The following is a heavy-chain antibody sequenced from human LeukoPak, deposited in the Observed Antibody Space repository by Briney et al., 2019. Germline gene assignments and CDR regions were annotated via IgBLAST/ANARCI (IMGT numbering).Heavy chain of an antibody. V-gene: IGHV4-38-2*02. CDR2: IYHSGST. CDR3: ARGIDYGGNSREGSYYYYYYMDV. J-gene: IGHJ6*03. CDR1: GYSISSGYY. Sequence: SETLSLTCTVSGYSISSGYYWGWIRQPPGKGLEWIGSIYHSGSTYYNPSLKSRVTISVDTSKNQFSLKLSSVTAADTAVYYCARGIDYGGNSREGSYYYYYYMDVWGKGTTVTISS. D-gene: IGHD4-23*01.